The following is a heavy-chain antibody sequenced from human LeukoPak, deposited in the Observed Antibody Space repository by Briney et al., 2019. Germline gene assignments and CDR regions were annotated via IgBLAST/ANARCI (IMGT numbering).Heavy chain of an antibody. CDR1: GFTFSKYD. V-gene: IGHV3-23*01. D-gene: IGHD3-10*01. CDR2: IDRGVGST. Sequence: GGSLRLACAASGFTFSKYDMSWVRQAPGKGLECVSSIDRGVGSTYYADSVKGRFTISRDNSKNTLHLQMNSLRAEDTALYYCAKVYMVRGVTLFDYWGQGTLVTVSS. CDR3: AKVYMVRGVTLFDY. J-gene: IGHJ4*02.